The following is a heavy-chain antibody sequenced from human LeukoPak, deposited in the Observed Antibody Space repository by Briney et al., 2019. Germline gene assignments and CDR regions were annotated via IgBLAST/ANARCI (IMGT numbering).Heavy chain of an antibody. CDR3: ARAAIVVVPDKTYWFDP. CDR1: GSRFTSYW. V-gene: IGHV5-51*01. CDR2: IYPGDSDT. Sequence: GESLKISFKGSGSRFTSYWIGWVRQMPGKGVEWMGIIYPGDSDTRYSPSFQGQVPISADKSISPAYLQWSSLKASDTAMYYCARAAIVVVPDKTYWFDPWGQGTLVTVSS. J-gene: IGHJ5*02. D-gene: IGHD2-2*01.